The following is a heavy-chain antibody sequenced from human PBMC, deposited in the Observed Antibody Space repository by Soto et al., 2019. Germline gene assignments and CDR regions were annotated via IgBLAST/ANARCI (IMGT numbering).Heavy chain of an antibody. J-gene: IGHJ6*03. Sequence: EVQLLESGGGLVQPGGSLRLSCAASGFTFSSYAMSWVRQAPGKGLEWVSGISGSVDSVYYADSVKGRFTISRDNSKNPLYLQMNSLRAEDTAIYYCAKDRCSSSSCTFYYYYMDVWGKGTTVTVSS. CDR1: GFTFSSYA. CDR3: AKDRCSSSSCTFYYYYMDV. V-gene: IGHV3-23*01. CDR2: ISGSVDSV. D-gene: IGHD2-2*01.